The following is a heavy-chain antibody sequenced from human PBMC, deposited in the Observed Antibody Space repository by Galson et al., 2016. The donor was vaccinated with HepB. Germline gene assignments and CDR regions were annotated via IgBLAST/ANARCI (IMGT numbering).Heavy chain of an antibody. CDR1: GGFIRSGGYS. J-gene: IGHJ4*02. V-gene: IGHV4-30-2*01. CDR3: ARVKGSGQDY. CDR2: IYYSGST. Sequence: TLSLTCAVSGGFIRSGGYSWSWIRQPPGKGLEWIGYIYYSGSTFYNPSLKSRVTISVDTSKNHFSLNLTSVTAADTAVDYCARVKGSGQDYWGQGTLVIVSS.